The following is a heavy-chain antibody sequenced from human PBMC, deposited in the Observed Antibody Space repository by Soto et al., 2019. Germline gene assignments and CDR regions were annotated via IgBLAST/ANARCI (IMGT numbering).Heavy chain of an antibody. CDR2: ISGTGDGT. J-gene: IGHJ4*02. CDR3: AGPGYSSQDY. D-gene: IGHD5-18*01. Sequence: PGGSLRLSCAGSGFTLSDHYIDWVRQAPGKGLEWVSAISGTGDGTDYADSVKGRFTISRDNSKNTLYLHMNSLRAEDTAVYYCAGPGYSSQDYWGQGALVTVSS. CDR1: GFTLSDHY. V-gene: IGHV3-23*01.